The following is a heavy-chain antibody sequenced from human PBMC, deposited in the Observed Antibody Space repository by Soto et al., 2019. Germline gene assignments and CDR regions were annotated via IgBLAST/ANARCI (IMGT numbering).Heavy chain of an antibody. J-gene: IGHJ4*02. CDR2: FNPGSGRT. D-gene: IGHD3-16*01. CDR1: GYIFSDRC. Sequence: RASVKVSCKASGYIFSDRCIHWVRQAPGRRPEWLGWFNPGSGRTNFAQKFRDRVTLTGDTSITTVYMELTSLTSDDTAVYSCARDKGKGGDLPYDYWGQGTLVTVSS. V-gene: IGHV1-2*02. CDR3: ARDKGKGGDLPYDY.